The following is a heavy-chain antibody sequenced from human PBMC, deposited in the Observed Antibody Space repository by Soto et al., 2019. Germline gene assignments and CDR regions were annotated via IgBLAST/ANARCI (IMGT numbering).Heavy chain of an antibody. Sequence: EVQLLESGGGLVQPGGSLRLSCAASGFTFSSYAMSWVRQAPGKGLEWVSDISGSGGSTYYADSVKGRFTISRDNSKNTLYLQMNSLRAEDTAVYYCAKDVPYYDVWSGWPKYYFDYWGQGTLVTVS. CDR2: ISGSGGST. V-gene: IGHV3-23*01. CDR3: AKDVPYYDVWSGWPKYYFDY. D-gene: IGHD3-3*01. CDR1: GFTFSSYA. J-gene: IGHJ4*02.